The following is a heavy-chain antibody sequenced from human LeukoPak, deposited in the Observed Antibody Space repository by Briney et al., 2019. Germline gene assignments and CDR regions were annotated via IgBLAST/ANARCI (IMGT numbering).Heavy chain of an antibody. CDR2: IYHSGST. J-gene: IGHJ4*02. CDR3: ARDHRTSLDY. V-gene: IGHV4-38-2*02. CDR1: GYSLSSGYY. Sequence: SETLSLTCTVSGYSLSSGYYWGWIRQPPGKGLEWIGSIYHSGSTYYNPSLKSRVTISVDTSKNQFSLKLSSVTAADTAVYYCARDHRTSLDYWGQGTLVTVSS.